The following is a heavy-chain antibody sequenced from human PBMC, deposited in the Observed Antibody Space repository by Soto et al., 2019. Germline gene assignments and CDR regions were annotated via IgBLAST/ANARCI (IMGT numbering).Heavy chain of an antibody. CDR2: ISNDGSKE. D-gene: IGHD4-17*01. CDR3: AKGRGPYGGLDY. J-gene: IGHJ4*02. CDR1: GFTFSSYG. V-gene: IGHV3-30*18. Sequence: QVQLVESGGGVVQPGRSLRLSCAASGFTFSSYGMHWVRQAPGKGLEWVAVISNDGSKEYYADSVKGRITISRDNSKNTLYLQINSLRAEDTTVYYCAKGRGPYGGLDYWGQGTLVTVSS.